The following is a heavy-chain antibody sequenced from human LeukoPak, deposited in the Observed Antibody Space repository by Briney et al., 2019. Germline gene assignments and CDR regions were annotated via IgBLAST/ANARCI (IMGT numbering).Heavy chain of an antibody. D-gene: IGHD6-6*01. J-gene: IGHJ4*02. Sequence: GGSLRLSCAASGFTFSNYAMTWVRQAPGKGLEWVSAISGTGGSTYYADFVKGRFTISRDNSKNTLNLQMNSLRAEDTAVYYCAKDRSGGTIAARDVDYWGQGTLVTVSS. CDR3: AKDRSGGTIAARDVDY. CDR2: ISGTGGST. V-gene: IGHV3-23*01. CDR1: GFTFSNYA.